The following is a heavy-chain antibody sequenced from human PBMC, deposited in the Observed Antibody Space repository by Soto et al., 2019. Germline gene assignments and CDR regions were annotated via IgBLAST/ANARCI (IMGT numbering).Heavy chain of an antibody. Sequence: QVQLVESGGDVVQPGRSLRLSCAASGFTFSSYAMHWVRQAPGKGLEWVAIISYDASNKYYADSVKGRFTISRDNSKNTLYLQMNSLRAEDTAVYYCARGYSSSSAAFDYWGQGTLVTVSS. CDR1: GFTFSSYA. D-gene: IGHD6-13*01. CDR3: ARGYSSSSAAFDY. J-gene: IGHJ4*02. CDR2: ISYDASNK. V-gene: IGHV3-30-3*01.